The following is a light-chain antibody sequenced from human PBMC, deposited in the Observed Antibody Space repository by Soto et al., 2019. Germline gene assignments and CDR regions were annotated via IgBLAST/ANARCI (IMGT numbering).Light chain of an antibody. V-gene: IGKV3D-7*01. CDR1: QSVSSSY. J-gene: IGKJ4*01. CDR2: GAS. Sequence: EIVLTQSPGTLSLSPGERATLSCRASQSVSSSYLSWYQQKPGQAPRLLIYGASTRATGIPARFSGSGSGTDFTLTISSLQPEDFAVYYCQQDYNLLTFGGGTKVDIK. CDR3: QQDYNLLT.